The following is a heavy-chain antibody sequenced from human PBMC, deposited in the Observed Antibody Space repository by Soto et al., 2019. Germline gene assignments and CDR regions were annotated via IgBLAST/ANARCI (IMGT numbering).Heavy chain of an antibody. J-gene: IGHJ3*02. CDR2: IYYSSSTI. CDR3: ARDRRALLWFGESPTPDAFDI. V-gene: IGHV3-48*01. CDR1: GGSLSSYY. D-gene: IGHD3-10*01. Sequence: PSETLSLTCTVSGGSLSSYYWSWIRQPPGKGLEWIGYIYYSSSTIYYADSVKGRFTISRDNAKNSLYLQMNSLRAEDTAVYYCARDRRALLWFGESPTPDAFDIWGQGTMVTVSS.